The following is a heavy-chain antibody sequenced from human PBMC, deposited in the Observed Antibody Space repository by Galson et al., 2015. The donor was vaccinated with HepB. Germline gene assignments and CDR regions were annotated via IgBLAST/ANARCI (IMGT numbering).Heavy chain of an antibody. Sequence: SLRLSGAGSEFTFSSYWMNWVRQAPGKGLEWVAHINPDGSEENYAASLKGRFTLSSDNATNSLYLQMDSLRAEDTAVYYCARRISLVRGIITRPDYYYGMDVWGQGTTVTVAS. J-gene: IGHJ6*02. CDR2: INPDGSEE. D-gene: IGHD3-10*01. V-gene: IGHV3-7*03. CDR3: ARRISLVRGIITRPDYYYGMDV. CDR1: EFTFSSYW.